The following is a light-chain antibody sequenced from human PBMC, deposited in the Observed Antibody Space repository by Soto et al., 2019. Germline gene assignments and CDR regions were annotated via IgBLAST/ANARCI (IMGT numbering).Light chain of an antibody. CDR3: SSYTSSSPYV. V-gene: IGLV2-14*01. J-gene: IGLJ1*01. CDR2: EVS. Sequence: QSVLTQPASVSGSPGQSITISCTGTRSDVGGSNYVSWYQQHPGTAPKLMIYEVSNRPSGDSNRFSGSKSGNTASLTISGLPAEDEAVYYCSSYTSSSPYVYGTGTRVTDL. CDR1: RSDVGGSNY.